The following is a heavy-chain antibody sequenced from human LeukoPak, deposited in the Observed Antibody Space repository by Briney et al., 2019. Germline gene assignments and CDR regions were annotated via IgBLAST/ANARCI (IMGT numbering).Heavy chain of an antibody. CDR2: MNPNSGDT. D-gene: IGHD3-3*01. Sequence: ASVKVSCKASGYTFTSYDINWVRQATGQGLEWMGWMNPNSGDTGYAQKFQGRVTMTRNTSISTAYMELSSLRSEDTAVHYCASTNYDFWSGYWGGFDYWGQGTLVTVSS. CDR3: ASTNYDFWSGYWGGFDY. CDR1: GYTFTSYD. V-gene: IGHV1-8*01. J-gene: IGHJ4*02.